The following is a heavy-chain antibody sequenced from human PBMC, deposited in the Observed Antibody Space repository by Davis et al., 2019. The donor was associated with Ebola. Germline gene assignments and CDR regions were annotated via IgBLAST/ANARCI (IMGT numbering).Heavy chain of an antibody. J-gene: IGHJ4*02. CDR1: GFTVSSNH. D-gene: IGHD3/OR15-3a*01. CDR3: ARTMIFGIVINGFDY. V-gene: IGHV3-53*05. Sequence: GESLKISCAASGFTVSSNHMSWVRQAPGKGLEWVSVIYDHSTAYADSVRGRFIISRDKSNNTLYLEMNSLRVDDTAVYYCARTMIFGIVINGFDYWGQGIPVSVSS. CDR2: IYDHST.